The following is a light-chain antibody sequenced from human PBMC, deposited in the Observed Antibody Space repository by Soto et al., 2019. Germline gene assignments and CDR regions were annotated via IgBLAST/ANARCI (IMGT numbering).Light chain of an antibody. V-gene: IGKV3-20*01. J-gene: IGKJ1*01. Sequence: ETVLTQSPGTLSLSPGERATLSCRASQTIRSNYLAWYRQTPGQAPRLLIYGASNRATGIADRFSDSGSWTDFYLIISRLEPEDFALYYCQQYGSSHWTFVQGTKVEI. CDR3: QQYGSSHWT. CDR1: QTIRSNY. CDR2: GAS.